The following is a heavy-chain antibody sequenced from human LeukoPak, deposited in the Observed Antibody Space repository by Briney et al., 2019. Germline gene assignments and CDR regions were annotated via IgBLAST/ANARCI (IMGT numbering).Heavy chain of an antibody. D-gene: IGHD2-15*01. V-gene: IGHV4-39*07. CDR3: ARQYCSGGSCYPTFDY. J-gene: IGHJ4*02. Sequence: PSETLSLTCTVSGGSISSSSYYWGWIRQPPGKGLEWIGSIYYSGSTYYNPSLKSRVTISVDTSKNQFSLKLSSVTAADTAVYYCARQYCSGGSCYPTFDYWGQGTLVTVSS. CDR2: IYYSGST. CDR1: GGSISSSSYY.